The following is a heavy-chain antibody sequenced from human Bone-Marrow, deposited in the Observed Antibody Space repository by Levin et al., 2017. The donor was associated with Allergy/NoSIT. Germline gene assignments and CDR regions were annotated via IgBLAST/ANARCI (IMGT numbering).Heavy chain of an antibody. CDR3: ARVRVGAETVVVVAATPEDFDY. CDR2: ISAYNGNT. CDR1: GYTFTSYG. J-gene: IGHJ4*02. Sequence: GESLKISCKASGYTFTSYGISWVRQAPGQGLEWMGWISAYNGNTNYAQKLQGRVTMTTDTSTSTAYMELRSLRSDDTAVYYCARVRVGAETVVVVAATPEDFDYWGQGTLVTVSS. D-gene: IGHD2-15*01. V-gene: IGHV1-18*01.